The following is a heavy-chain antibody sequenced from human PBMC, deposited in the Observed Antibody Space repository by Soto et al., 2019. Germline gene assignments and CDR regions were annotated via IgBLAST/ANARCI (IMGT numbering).Heavy chain of an antibody. Sequence: GSGPTLVNPTQTLTLTCTFSGFSLSTTGVGVSWIRQPPGKALEWLALIYWHDDKRYSPSLKSRLTITKDTSKNQVVLTMTNMDPVDTATYYCARLRVDSGGYHFDIWGQGTLVTVSS. CDR1: GFSLSTTGVG. V-gene: IGHV2-5*01. J-gene: IGHJ4*02. D-gene: IGHD2-21*01. CDR3: ARLRVDSGGYHFDI. CDR2: IYWHDDK.